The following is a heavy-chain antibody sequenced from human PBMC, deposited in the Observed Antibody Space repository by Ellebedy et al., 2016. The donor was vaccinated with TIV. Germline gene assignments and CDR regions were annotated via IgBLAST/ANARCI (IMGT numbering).Heavy chain of an antibody. Sequence: PGGSLRLSCVGSGVTFSTYWMNWVRQAPGKGLEWMVNIKQGASATYYADSVRGRFSISRDDAKNTLYLQMNSLRAEDTGIFYCGRAWGHNSGYTPYFPNYWGQGTLVTVSS. CDR2: IKQGASAT. D-gene: IGHD5-12*01. J-gene: IGHJ4*02. V-gene: IGHV3-7*01. CDR3: GRAWGHNSGYTPYFPNY. CDR1: GVTFSTYW.